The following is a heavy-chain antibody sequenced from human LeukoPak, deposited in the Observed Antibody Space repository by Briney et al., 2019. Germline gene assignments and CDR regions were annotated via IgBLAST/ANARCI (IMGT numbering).Heavy chain of an antibody. D-gene: IGHD3-3*01. V-gene: IGHV3-15*01. J-gene: IGHJ4*02. CDR2: IKSKTDGGTT. Sequence: PGGSLRLSCAASRYTFSNAWMSWVRQAPGKGLEWVGRIKSKTDGGTTDYATPVKGRFTISRDDSKNTLYLQMNSLKTEDTAVYYCTTVMPMGFLEWFLFDYWGQGTLVTVSS. CDR3: TTVMPMGFLEWFLFDY. CDR1: RYTFSNAW.